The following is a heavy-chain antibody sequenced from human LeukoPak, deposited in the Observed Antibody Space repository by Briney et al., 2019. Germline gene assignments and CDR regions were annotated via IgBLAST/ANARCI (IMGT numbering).Heavy chain of an antibody. CDR2: INHSGST. Sequence: SETLSLTCAVYGGSFSGYYWSWIRQPPGKGLEWIGEINHSGSTNYNPSLKSRVTISIDTSKNQFSLKLSSVTAADTAMYYCARPHSGTVNASTYGVIDYWGQGTLVTVSS. CDR3: ARPHSGTVNASTYGVIDY. V-gene: IGHV4-34*01. D-gene: IGHD2-8*01. J-gene: IGHJ4*02. CDR1: GGSFSGYY.